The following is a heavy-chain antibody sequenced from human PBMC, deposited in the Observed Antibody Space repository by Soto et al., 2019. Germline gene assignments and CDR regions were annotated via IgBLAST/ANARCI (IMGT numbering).Heavy chain of an antibody. Sequence: QVQLVESGGGVVQPGRSLRLSCAASGFVFSSYGMHWVRQAPGKGLEWMAVISYDGSNQYYIDSVKGRFTISRDNSKNTLYLEMNSQRDEDTAVYYCAKDGSATSWHGMDVWGQGTTVTVSS. CDR2: ISYDGSNQ. CDR3: AKDGSATSWHGMDV. V-gene: IGHV3-30*18. D-gene: IGHD2-2*03. CDR1: GFVFSSYG. J-gene: IGHJ6*02.